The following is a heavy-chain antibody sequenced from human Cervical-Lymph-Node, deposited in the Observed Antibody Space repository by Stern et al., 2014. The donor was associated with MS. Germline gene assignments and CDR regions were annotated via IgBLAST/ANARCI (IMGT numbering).Heavy chain of an antibody. J-gene: IGHJ4*02. CDR1: GFTFSDHA. Sequence: VQLVESGGGMVQPGRSLRLSCATSGFTFSDHAMHWVRQAPGKGLEWVAIISFAGNTEYNADSVKGRFTIFRDNSKNTVFLQMNSPRPEDTAVYYCARETIDFTSSWYDYWGQGTLVTVSS. CDR2: ISFAGNTE. CDR3: ARETIDFTSSWYDY. D-gene: IGHD6-13*01. V-gene: IGHV3-30*04.